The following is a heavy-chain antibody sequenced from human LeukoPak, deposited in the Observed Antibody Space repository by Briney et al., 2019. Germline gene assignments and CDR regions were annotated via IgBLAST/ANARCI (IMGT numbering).Heavy chain of an antibody. Sequence: APVKVSCKASGYTFTSYGTSWVRQAPGQGLEWMGWIRVYNVKKNYTQKLQVRVTMTTDTSPSTAYMELRSLRSDATAVYYCARDQSLGYCSGGRFDAFDIWGQGTMVTVSS. CDR3: ARDQSLGYCSGGRFDAFDI. V-gene: IGHV1-18*01. J-gene: IGHJ3*02. CDR1: GYTFTSYG. D-gene: IGHD2-15*01. CDR2: IRVYNVKK.